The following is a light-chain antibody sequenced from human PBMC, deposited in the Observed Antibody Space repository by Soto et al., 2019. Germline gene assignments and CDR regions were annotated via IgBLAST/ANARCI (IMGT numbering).Light chain of an antibody. CDR2: NTN. Sequence: QAVVTQEPSCSVSPGGTVTLTCGLSSGSFSTGHYPSWYQQIPGQAPRTLIYNTNIRSSGVPDRFSGSILGNKAALTITGAQADDECDYYCVVSINSGILGILVFGGGTKLTVL. CDR3: VVSINSGILGILV. J-gene: IGLJ3*02. V-gene: IGLV8-61*01. CDR1: SGSFSTGHY.